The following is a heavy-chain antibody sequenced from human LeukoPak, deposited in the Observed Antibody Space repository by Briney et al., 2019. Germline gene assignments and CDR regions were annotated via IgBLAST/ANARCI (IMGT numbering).Heavy chain of an antibody. CDR3: TKGGHGDY. J-gene: IGHJ4*02. CDR1: GFTFSSCW. Sequence: GGSLRLSCAASGFTFSSCWMSWVRQAPGKGLEWVANIKQDGSEKYYVDSVKGRFTISRDTSKNTLFLQMNSLRADDTAIYYCTKGGHGDYWGQGTMVTVSS. D-gene: IGHD2-21*02. CDR2: IKQDGSEK. V-gene: IGHV3-7*03.